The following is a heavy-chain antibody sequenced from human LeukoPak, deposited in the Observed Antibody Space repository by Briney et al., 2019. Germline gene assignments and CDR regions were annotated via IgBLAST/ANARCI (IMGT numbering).Heavy chain of an antibody. V-gene: IGHV3-21*04. Sequence: GGSLRLSCAASGFTFSSYSMNWVRQAPGKGLEWVSSISSSSSYIYYADSVKGRFTISRDNAKNSLYLQMNSLRAEDTAVYYCARDTGLQYSGYDHDYWGQGTLVTVSS. J-gene: IGHJ4*02. CDR3: ARDTGLQYSGYDHDY. D-gene: IGHD5-12*01. CDR2: ISSSSSYI. CDR1: GFTFSSYS.